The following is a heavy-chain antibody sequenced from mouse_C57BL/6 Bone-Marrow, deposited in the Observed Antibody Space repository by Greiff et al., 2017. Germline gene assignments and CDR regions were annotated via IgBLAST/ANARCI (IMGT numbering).Heavy chain of an antibody. CDR3: ARTHYYGSSFYFDY. Sequence: QVQLKQPGAELVKPGASVKMSCKASGYTFTSYWITWVKQRPGQGLEWIGDIYPGSGSTNDNEKFKSKATLTVDTSSSTAYLQLSSLTSEVSAVYYFARTHYYGSSFYFDYWGQGTTRTVSS. CDR2: IYPGSGST. J-gene: IGHJ2*01. V-gene: IGHV1-55*01. CDR1: GYTFTSYW. D-gene: IGHD1-1*01.